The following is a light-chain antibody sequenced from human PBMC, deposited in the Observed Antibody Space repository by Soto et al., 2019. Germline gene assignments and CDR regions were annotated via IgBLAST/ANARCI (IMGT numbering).Light chain of an antibody. CDR1: SSDVGGYYY. Sequence: QSVLTQPASVSGSPGQSITISCTGTSSDVGGYYYVSWYQHHPGKAPKLLLSEVSKRPSGVSDRFSGSKSGNTASLTISGLQTQDEADYYCSSFTSAYTFVFGTGTKLTVL. V-gene: IGLV2-14*01. CDR2: EVS. CDR3: SSFTSAYTFV. J-gene: IGLJ1*01.